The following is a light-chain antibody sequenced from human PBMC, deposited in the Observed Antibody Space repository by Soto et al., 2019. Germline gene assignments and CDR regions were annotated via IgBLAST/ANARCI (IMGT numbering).Light chain of an antibody. J-gene: IGLJ2*01. CDR2: ESN. Sequence: QSVLTQPPSVSAASGQKVTISCSGSSSNIGKNHVSWYQQVPGTAPKLLIYESNKRPSGIPDRFSGSKSGTSATLGIAGLQTGDEADYYCGTWDSSLTAVLFGGGTKVTVL. CDR3: GTWDSSLTAVL. V-gene: IGLV1-51*02. CDR1: SSNIGKNH.